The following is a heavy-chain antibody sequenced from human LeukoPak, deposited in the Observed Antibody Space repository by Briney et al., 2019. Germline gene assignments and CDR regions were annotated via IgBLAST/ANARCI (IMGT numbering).Heavy chain of an antibody. J-gene: IGHJ4*02. Sequence: SETLSLTCTVSGGSVAADNYFWSWTRQPPGEGLEWIGYIYYTAGSYYNPSLKSRVTMSIDASTNQFSLKLNSVTAADTAVYHCGRGLRYSESYVVEYWGLGTLVTVSS. CDR1: GGSVAADNYF. V-gene: IGHV4-30-4*08. CDR3: GRGLRYSESYVVEY. CDR2: IYYTAGS. D-gene: IGHD1-26*01.